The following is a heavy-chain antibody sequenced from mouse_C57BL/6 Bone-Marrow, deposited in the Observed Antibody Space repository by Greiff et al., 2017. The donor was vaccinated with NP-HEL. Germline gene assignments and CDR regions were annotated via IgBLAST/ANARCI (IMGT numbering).Heavy chain of an antibody. CDR2: IDPSDSYT. V-gene: IGHV1-69*01. Sequence: QVQLQQPGAELVMPGASVKLSCKASGYTFTSYWMHWVKQRPGQGLEWIGEIDPSDSYTNYNQKFKGKSTLTVDKSSSTAYMQLSSLTSEDSAVYYCARSLLYYYGSIFDYWGQGTTLTVSS. CDR3: ARSLLYYYGSIFDY. D-gene: IGHD1-1*01. J-gene: IGHJ2*01. CDR1: GYTFTSYW.